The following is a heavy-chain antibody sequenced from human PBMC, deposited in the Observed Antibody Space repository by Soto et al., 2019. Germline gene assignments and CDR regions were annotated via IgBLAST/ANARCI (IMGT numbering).Heavy chain of an antibody. J-gene: IGHJ6*02. CDR3: ASGEGDNSSGSNYYGLDV. V-gene: IGHV3-33*01. CDR2: IRYDGSNK. D-gene: IGHD6-19*01. CDR1: GFTFSSYG. Sequence: VQLVESGGGVVQPGRSLRLSCAASGFTFSSYGMHWVRQAPGKGLQWVAVIRYDGSNKYYADSVKGRFTISRDSSKSTLYLQMNSLRAEDTAVYYCASGEGDNSSGSNYYGLDVWGQGTTVTVSS.